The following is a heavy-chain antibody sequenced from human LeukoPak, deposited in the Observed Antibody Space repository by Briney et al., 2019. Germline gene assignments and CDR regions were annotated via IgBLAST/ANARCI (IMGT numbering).Heavy chain of an antibody. Sequence: SETLSLTCTVSGGSISSGSYYWSWIRQPAGKGLEWIGRIYTSGSTNYNPSLESRVTISVDTSKNQFSLKLSSVTAADTAVYYCAREGQYSSSYYFDYWGQGTLVTVSS. CDR1: GGSISSGSYY. D-gene: IGHD6-6*01. CDR2: IYTSGST. V-gene: IGHV4-61*02. CDR3: AREGQYSSSYYFDY. J-gene: IGHJ4*02.